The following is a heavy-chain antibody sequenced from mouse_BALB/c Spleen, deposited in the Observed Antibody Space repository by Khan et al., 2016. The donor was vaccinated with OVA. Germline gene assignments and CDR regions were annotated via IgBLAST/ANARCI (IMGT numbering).Heavy chain of an antibody. J-gene: IGHJ2*01. D-gene: IGHD1-1*01. Sequence: VQLQQSGAELAKPGASVKMSCKASGYTFINYWMNWVKQRPGQGLEWIGYINPTTGYTEYNLKFKDKATLTADKSSSTAHMQLSSLTSEDSAVYYCARRGLRWDCDYWGQGTTRTVSS. CDR1: GYTFINYW. CDR2: INPTTGYT. V-gene: IGHV1-7*01. CDR3: ARRGLRWDCDY.